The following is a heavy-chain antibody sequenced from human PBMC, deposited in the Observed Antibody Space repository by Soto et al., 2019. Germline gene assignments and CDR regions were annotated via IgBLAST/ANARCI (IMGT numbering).Heavy chain of an antibody. CDR1: GFTFSSYG. V-gene: IGHV3-30*03. Sequence: GGSLRLSCSASGFTFSSYGMHWVRQAPGKGLEWVAVISYDGSNKYYADSVKGRFTISRDNSKNTLYLQMNSLRAEDTAVYYCATDYVDWEDYFDYWGQGTLVTVSS. CDR2: ISYDGSNK. CDR3: ATDYVDWEDYFDY. J-gene: IGHJ4*02. D-gene: IGHD4-17*01.